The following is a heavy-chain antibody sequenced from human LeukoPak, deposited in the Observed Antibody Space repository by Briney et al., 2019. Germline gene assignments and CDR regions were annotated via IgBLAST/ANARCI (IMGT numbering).Heavy chain of an antibody. CDR1: GFSLSTSGVG. J-gene: IGHJ5*02. V-gene: IGHV2-5*02. Sequence: SGPTLVNPTQTLTPTCTFSGFSLSTSGVGVGWIRQPPGKALEWLALIYWDDDKRYSPSLKSRLTITKDTSKNQVVLTMTNMDPVDTATYYCAHSLGIAAAGTRDWFDPWGQGTLVTVSS. CDR2: IYWDDDK. CDR3: AHSLGIAAAGTRDWFDP. D-gene: IGHD6-13*01.